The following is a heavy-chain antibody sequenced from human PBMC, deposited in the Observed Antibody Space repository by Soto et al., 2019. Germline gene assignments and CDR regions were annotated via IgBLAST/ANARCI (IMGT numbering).Heavy chain of an antibody. D-gene: IGHD3-10*01. CDR3: TRDQPITP. J-gene: IGHJ3*01. CDR2: IRSKGSGGTS. Sequence: GGSLRLSCTASGFTFGDYAMSWVRQAPGKGLEWVGFIRSKGSGGTSEYAASVKGRFTFSRDDSKSIAYLQMNSLKIEDTAVYYCTRDQPITPWGQGTMVTVS. V-gene: IGHV3-49*04. CDR1: GFTFGDYA.